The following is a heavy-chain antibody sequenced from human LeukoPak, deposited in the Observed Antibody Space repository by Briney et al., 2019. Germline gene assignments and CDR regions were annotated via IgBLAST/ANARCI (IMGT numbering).Heavy chain of an antibody. D-gene: IGHD5-18*01. V-gene: IGHV1-2*02. CDR1: GYTFTGYY. J-gene: IGHJ4*02. Sequence: ASVKVSCKASGYTFTGYYMHWVRQAPGQGLEWMGWIDPNSGGTNYAQKFQGRVTMARDTSISTAYMELSRLRSDDTAVYYCMRGLYSYGSANDYWGQGTLVTVSS. CDR3: MRGLYSYGSANDY. CDR2: IDPNSGGT.